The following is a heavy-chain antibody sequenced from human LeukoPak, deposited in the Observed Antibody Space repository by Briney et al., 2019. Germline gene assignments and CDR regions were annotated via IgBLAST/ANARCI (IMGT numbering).Heavy chain of an antibody. CDR3: TRDQPSSGWGFDS. CDR2: INGRGFSI. D-gene: IGHD6-19*01. J-gene: IGHJ4*02. V-gene: IGHV3-21*06. Sequence: PGGSLRLSCATSGFTFSAYSMNWVCHAPGKGLEWVANINGRGFSIHYADSIKGRFTISRDNTKDLLYLQMTSLRADDTALYYCTRDQPSSGWGFDSWGRGTLVIVSS. CDR1: GFTFSAYS.